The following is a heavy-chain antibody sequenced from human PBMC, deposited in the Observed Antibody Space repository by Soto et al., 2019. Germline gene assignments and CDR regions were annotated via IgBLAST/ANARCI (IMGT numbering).Heavy chain of an antibody. V-gene: IGHV4-30-4*01. CDR2: IYYSGST. D-gene: IGHD2-15*01. J-gene: IGHJ6*02. Sequence: TSETLSLTCTVSGGSISSGDYYWSWIRQPPGKGLEWIGYIYYSGSTYYNPSLKSRVTISVDTSKNQFSLKLSSVTAADTAVYYCAREGYCSGGSCYSHYYGMDVWGQGTTVTVSS. CDR3: AREGYCSGGSCYSHYYGMDV. CDR1: GGSISSGDYY.